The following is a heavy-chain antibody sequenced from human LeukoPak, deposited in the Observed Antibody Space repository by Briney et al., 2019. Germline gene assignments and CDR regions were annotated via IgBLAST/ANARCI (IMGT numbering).Heavy chain of an antibody. V-gene: IGHV4-59*12. CDR3: ARVIVGIDGDYFDY. J-gene: IGHJ4*02. Sequence: SETLSLTCTVSGGSISTYYWNWIRQPPGKGLEWIGYIYHSGSTNYNPSLQSRVTISVDRSKNQFSLKLSSVTAADTAVYYCARVIVGIDGDYFDYWGQGTLVTVSS. CDR1: GGSISTYY. CDR2: IYHSGST. D-gene: IGHD3-16*02.